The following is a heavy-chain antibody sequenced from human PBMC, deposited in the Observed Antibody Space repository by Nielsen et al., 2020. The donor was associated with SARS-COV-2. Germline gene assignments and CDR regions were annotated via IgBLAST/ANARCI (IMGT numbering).Heavy chain of an antibody. D-gene: IGHD6-19*01. V-gene: IGHV3-33*01. J-gene: IGHJ3*02. CDR2: IWYDGSNK. CDR3: ARDGWGSSGWFDAFDI. CDR1: GFTFSSYG. Sequence: GESLKISCAASGFTFSSYGMHWVRQAPGKGLEWVAVIWYDGSNKYYADSAKGRFTISRDNSKNTLYLQMNSLRAEDTAVYYCARDGWGSSGWFDAFDIWGQGTMVTVSS.